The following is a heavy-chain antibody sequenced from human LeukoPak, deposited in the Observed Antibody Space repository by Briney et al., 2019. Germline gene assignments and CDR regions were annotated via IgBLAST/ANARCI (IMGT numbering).Heavy chain of an antibody. V-gene: IGHV3-49*04. CDR1: GFKFGDYA. D-gene: IGHD6-6*01. CDR2: IRSKGNGGTT. CDR3: AREYSSSSGNVFDS. Sequence: GGSLRLSCTASGFKFGDYAMSWVRQAPGKGLEWVSFIRSKGNGGTTEYAASVEGRFTISRDDSKSIAYLQMNSLRAEDTAVYYCAREYSSSSGNVFDSWGQGALVTVSS. J-gene: IGHJ4*02.